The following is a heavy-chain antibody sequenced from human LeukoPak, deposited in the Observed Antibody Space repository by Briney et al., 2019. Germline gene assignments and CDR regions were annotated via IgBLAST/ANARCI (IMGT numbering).Heavy chain of an antibody. D-gene: IGHD6-6*01. CDR1: GGTFSSYA. J-gene: IGHJ5*02. V-gene: IGHV1-69*13. CDR3: AREVSSFRRSGWFDP. Sequence: ASVKVSCKASGGTFSSYAISWVRQAPGQGLEWMGGIIPIFGTANYAQKFQGRVTITADESTSTAYMELSSLRSEDTAVYYCAREVSSFRRSGWFDPWGQGTLVTVSS. CDR2: IIPIFGTA.